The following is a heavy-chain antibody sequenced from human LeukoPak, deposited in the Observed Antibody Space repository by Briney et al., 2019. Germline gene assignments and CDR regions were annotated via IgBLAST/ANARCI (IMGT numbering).Heavy chain of an antibody. D-gene: IGHD3-10*01. V-gene: IGHV5-51*01. Sequence: GXSLKISCKGSGYSFTSYWIGWVRQMPGKGLEWMGIIYPRHSYTTYTPSFQGQLPISAHKSISTAYLQWSSLKASDTAMYYCARLTMVRGVIIESYWGQGTLVTVSS. J-gene: IGHJ4*02. CDR3: ARLTMVRGVIIESY. CDR1: GYSFTSYW. CDR2: IYPRHSYT.